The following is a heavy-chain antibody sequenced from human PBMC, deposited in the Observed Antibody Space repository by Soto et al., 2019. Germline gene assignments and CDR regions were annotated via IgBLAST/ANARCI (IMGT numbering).Heavy chain of an antibody. CDR2: IYHGVST. J-gene: IGHJ6*02. CDR3: ARDGRGGYCSGGSCLLRSRSPEYYYYGMDV. Sequence: SETLSLTCAVSVYSISSGYYWGWLRQPPGKGLEWIGSIYHGVSTYYNPSLNSRVTLSIDMTNNHVSLILNSVTAADTAVYYCARDGRGGYCSGGSCLLRSRSPEYYYYGMDVWGQGTTVTVSS. CDR1: VYSISSGYY. D-gene: IGHD2-15*01. V-gene: IGHV4-38-2*02.